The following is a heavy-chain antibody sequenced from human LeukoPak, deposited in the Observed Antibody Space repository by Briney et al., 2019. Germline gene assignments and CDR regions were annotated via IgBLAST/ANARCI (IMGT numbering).Heavy chain of an antibody. CDR3: ARLGGVDY. V-gene: IGHV3-30*02. CDR1: GFTFSSYG. Sequence: QAGGSLRLSCAASGFTFSSYGMHWVRQAPGKGLEWVAFIRYDGSNKYYADSVEGRFTISRDNAKNSLYLQMNSLRAEDTAVYYCARLGGVDYWGQGTLVTVSS. CDR2: IRYDGSNK. J-gene: IGHJ4*02. D-gene: IGHD4-17*01.